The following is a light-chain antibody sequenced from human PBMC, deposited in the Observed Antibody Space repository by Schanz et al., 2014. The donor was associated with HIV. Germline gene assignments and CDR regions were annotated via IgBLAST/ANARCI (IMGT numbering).Light chain of an antibody. Sequence: QSALTQPPSASGSPGQSVTISCTGTSSDVGGYNYVSWYQHHPGKAPKLLISEVNKRPSGVPDRFSGSKSGNTASLTISGLQAEDEADYYCCSFAGADSLFVFGIGTKLTVL. V-gene: IGLV2-8*01. CDR2: EVN. CDR3: CSFAGADSLFV. J-gene: IGLJ1*01. CDR1: SSDVGGYNY.